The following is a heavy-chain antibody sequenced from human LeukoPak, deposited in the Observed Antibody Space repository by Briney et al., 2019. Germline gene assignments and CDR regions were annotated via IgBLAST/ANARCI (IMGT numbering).Heavy chain of an antibody. CDR2: IYHSGST. CDR1: GGSISSSNW. J-gene: IGHJ4*02. CDR3: ARRVYNSGWYVPFDY. D-gene: IGHD6-19*01. Sequence: PSGTLSLTCAVSGGSISSSNWWSWVRQPPGKGLEWIGEIYHSGSTNYNPSLKSRVTISVDKSKNQFSLKLSSVTAADTAVYYCARRVYNSGWYVPFDYWGQGTLVTVSS. V-gene: IGHV4-4*02.